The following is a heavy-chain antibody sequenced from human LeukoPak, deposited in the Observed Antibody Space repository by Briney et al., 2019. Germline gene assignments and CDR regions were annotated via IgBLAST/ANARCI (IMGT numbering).Heavy chain of an antibody. J-gene: IGHJ4*02. CDR3: VIGGTYGSGS. V-gene: IGHV3-74*01. CDR1: GFPFANTW. CDR2: ITGDGSSS. Sequence: GGSLRLSCAASGFPFANTWMHWVRQAPGKGLVWVSLITGDGSSSNYADSVKGRFTISRDNAKNTLYLQMHSLRAEDTAVYYCVIGGTYGSGSWGQGILVTVSS. D-gene: IGHD3-10*01.